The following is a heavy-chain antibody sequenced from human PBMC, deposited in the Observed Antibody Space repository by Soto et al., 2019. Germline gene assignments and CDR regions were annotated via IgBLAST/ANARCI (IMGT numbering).Heavy chain of an antibody. CDR1: GFTVSSNY. CDR3: ARAEDIVVVPAARYFDY. J-gene: IGHJ4*02. V-gene: IGHV3-66*01. CDR2: IYSGGST. D-gene: IGHD2-2*01. Sequence: PGGSLRLSCAASGFTVSSNYMSWVRQAPGKGLEWVSVIYSGGSTYYADSVKGRFTISRDNSKNTLYLQMNSLRAEDTAVYYCARAEDIVVVPAARYFDYWGQGT.